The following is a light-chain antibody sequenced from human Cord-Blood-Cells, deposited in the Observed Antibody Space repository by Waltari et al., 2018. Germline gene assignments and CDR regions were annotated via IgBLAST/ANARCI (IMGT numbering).Light chain of an antibody. CDR1: QSVSSN. J-gene: IGKJ4*01. Sequence: EIVMTQSPATLSVSPGERATLSCRASQSVSSNLAWYQQKPGQAPRLLIYGASTRATGIPARFSGSGSGTEFTLTISSLQSEDIATYYCQQYDNLSLTFGGGTKVEIK. CDR2: GAS. CDR3: QQYDNLSLT. V-gene: IGKV3-15*01.